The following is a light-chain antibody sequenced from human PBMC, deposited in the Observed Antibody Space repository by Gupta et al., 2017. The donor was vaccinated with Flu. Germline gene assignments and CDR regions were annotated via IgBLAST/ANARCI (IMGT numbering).Light chain of an antibody. J-gene: IGLJ1*01. CDR1: SSNVGNYDL. Sequence: QSALTQPASVSGSPGQSITISCTGTSSNVGNYDLVSWYQQHPGKAPKFMIYEVSKRPSGVSSRFSGSKSGNTASLTISGLQPEDEADYYCCSYAGSSTYVFGTGTKVAVL. V-gene: IGLV2-23*02. CDR2: EVS. CDR3: CSYAGSSTYV.